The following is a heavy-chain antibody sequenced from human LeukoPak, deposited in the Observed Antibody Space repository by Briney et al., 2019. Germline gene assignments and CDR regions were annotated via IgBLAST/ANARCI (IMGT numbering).Heavy chain of an antibody. Sequence: SVKVSCKASGGTFNSYAISWVRQAPGQGLEWMGGIIPIFGTANYAQKVQGRVTITTDESTTTAYMELSSLRSEDTAVYYCAKAVAAAGNYFDYWGQGTLVTVSS. J-gene: IGHJ4*02. D-gene: IGHD6-13*01. CDR2: IIPIFGTA. CDR3: AKAVAAAGNYFDY. CDR1: GGTFNSYA. V-gene: IGHV1-69*05.